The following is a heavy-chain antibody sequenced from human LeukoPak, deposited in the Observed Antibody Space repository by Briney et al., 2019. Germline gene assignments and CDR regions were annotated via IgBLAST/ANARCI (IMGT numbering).Heavy chain of an antibody. Sequence: SETLSLTCTVSGYSISSGYYWGWIRQPPGKGLEWIGSIYHSGSTYYNPSLKSRVTISVDTSKNQFSLKLSSVTAADTAVYYCAITTVTNEGAFDIWGQGTMVTVSS. D-gene: IGHD4-17*01. J-gene: IGHJ3*02. CDR2: IYHSGST. V-gene: IGHV4-38-2*02. CDR3: AITTVTNEGAFDI. CDR1: GYSISSGYY.